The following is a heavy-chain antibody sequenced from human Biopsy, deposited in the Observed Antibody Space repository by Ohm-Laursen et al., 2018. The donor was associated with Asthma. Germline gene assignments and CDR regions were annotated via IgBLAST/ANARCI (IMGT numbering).Heavy chain of an antibody. Sequence: SDTLSLTCTVSGASITSSAYYWGWIRQPPGKGLGWIGSMYYGETTYYNPSLKSRVTISLDMSKSQFSLKLNSVSAADTAIYYCASSGGYYFPHWGQGTLVTVPS. CDR1: GASITSSAYY. D-gene: IGHD6-19*01. CDR3: ASSGGYYFPH. V-gene: IGHV4-39*07. J-gene: IGHJ4*02. CDR2: MYYGETT.